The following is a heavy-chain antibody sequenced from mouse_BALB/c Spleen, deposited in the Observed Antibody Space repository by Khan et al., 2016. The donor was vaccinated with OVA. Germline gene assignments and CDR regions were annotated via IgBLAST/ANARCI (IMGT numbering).Heavy chain of an antibody. CDR3: SRQPGYDGSNAYVDF. CDR1: GFTFSNYA. CDR2: ISSGGIYT. D-gene: IGHD1-1*01. Sequence: VELVESGGDLVKPGGSLKLFCAAYGFTFSNYAMSWVRQTQDKRLEWVASISSGGIYTYYADSVPGRFIITRDNAENSLYLQRSSMKVEATDMAYCSRQPGYDGSNAYVDFWGQGTTLTVAS. J-gene: IGHJ2*01. V-gene: IGHV5-6*01.